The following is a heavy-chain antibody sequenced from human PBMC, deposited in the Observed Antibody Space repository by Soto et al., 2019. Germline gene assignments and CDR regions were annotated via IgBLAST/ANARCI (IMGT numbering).Heavy chain of an antibody. J-gene: IGHJ4*02. CDR3: ARGASHYYESSGYQSYFDY. Sequence: QVQLVQSGAEVKKPGSSVKVSCTASGGSFSSYAINWVRQAPGQGLEWMGGIIPAFGTAKYAQKFQGRVTITADESTSTGYMELTSLRSEDTAVYYCARGASHYYESSGYQSYFDYWGQGTLFTVSS. CDR1: GGSFSSYA. CDR2: IIPAFGTA. V-gene: IGHV1-69*01. D-gene: IGHD3-22*01.